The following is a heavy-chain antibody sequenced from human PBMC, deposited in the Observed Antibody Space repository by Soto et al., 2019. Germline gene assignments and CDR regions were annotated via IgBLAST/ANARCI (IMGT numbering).Heavy chain of an antibody. D-gene: IGHD7-27*01. CDR1: GYRFTSCW. Sequence: GEPLKISCKGSGYRFTSCWIGWVRQMPGKGLEWMGIIYPGDSDTTYSPPFQGQVIISADKSISTAYLQWSSLKASDTAMYYCGRQPGITGDREYFDLWGRGTLVTVSS. V-gene: IGHV5-51*01. J-gene: IGHJ2*01. CDR3: GRQPGITGDREYFDL. CDR2: IYPGDSDT.